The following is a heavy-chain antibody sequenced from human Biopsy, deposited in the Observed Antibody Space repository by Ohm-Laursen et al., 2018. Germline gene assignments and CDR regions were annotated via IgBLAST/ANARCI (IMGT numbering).Heavy chain of an antibody. CDR1: SHSISNYY. J-gene: IGHJ4*02. V-gene: IGHV4-59*01. CDR2: IYYTGST. D-gene: IGHD3-16*01. Sequence: TLSLTSTVSSHSISNYYWTWMRQSQGKGLEWIGYIYYTGSTNYNPAVKSRVTISVDSSKNQFFLKLNPVTAADTAVYFCARDSRGGHLNTTLITGKNLDSWGQGILVTVSS. CDR3: ARDSRGGHLNTTLITGKNLDS.